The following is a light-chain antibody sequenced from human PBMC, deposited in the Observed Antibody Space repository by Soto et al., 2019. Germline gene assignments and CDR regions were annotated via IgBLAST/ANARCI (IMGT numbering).Light chain of an antibody. Sequence: QSALTQPASVSGSPGQSITISCTGTSSDVGGYNYVSWYQQYPGKAPKILIYEVTTRPSGVSDRFSGSKSGNTASLTISGLQAEDDADYYCCSYAGSSNLLFGGGTKLTVL. V-gene: IGLV2-14*01. CDR3: CSYAGSSNLL. CDR1: SSDVGGYNY. CDR2: EVT. J-gene: IGLJ3*02.